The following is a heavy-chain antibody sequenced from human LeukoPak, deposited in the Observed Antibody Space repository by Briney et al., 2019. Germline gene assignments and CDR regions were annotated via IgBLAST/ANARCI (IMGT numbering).Heavy chain of an antibody. CDR2: IIPIFGTA. CDR3: ARAPPVWGIAAAGTYFDY. J-gene: IGHJ4*02. D-gene: IGHD6-13*01. Sequence: SVKVSCKASGGTFSSYAISWVRQAPGQGLGWMGGIIPIFGTANYAQKFQGRVTITADESTSTASMELSSLRSEDTAVYYCARAPPVWGIAAAGTYFDYWGQGTLVTVSS. CDR1: GGTFSSYA. V-gene: IGHV1-69*01.